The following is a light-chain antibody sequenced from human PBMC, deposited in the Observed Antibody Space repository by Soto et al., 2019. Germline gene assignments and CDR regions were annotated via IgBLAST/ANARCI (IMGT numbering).Light chain of an antibody. CDR1: QSISIG. V-gene: IGKV3D-15*01. CDR3: QQYNKWPLIT. Sequence: EIVMTQSPATLSVSPGETATLSCRASQSISIGLAWYRQKPGQPPRLLIYGASTRATGTPARFSGSGSGTEFTLTISSLQSEDFALYYCQQYNKWPLITFGQGTRLKIK. CDR2: GAS. J-gene: IGKJ5*01.